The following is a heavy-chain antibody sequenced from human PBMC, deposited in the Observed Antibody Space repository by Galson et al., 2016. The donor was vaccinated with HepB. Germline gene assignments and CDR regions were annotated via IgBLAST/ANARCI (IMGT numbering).Heavy chain of an antibody. CDR1: GYGFTSYW. CDR3: SRHAGYCSGGSCYGGDGFDV. CDR2: IDPSDSYT. Sequence: QSGAEVKKPGESLRISCKGSGYGFTSYWISWVRQMPGKDLEWMGRIDPSDSYTNYSPSFQGHVTISADKSIYTAYLQWSSLKASDTAMYYCSRHAGYCSGGSCYGGDGFDVWGQGTMVTVSS. J-gene: IGHJ3*01. D-gene: IGHD2-15*01. V-gene: IGHV5-10-1*01.